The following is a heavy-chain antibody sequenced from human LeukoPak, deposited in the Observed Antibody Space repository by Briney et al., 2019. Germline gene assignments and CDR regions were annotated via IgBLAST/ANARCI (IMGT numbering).Heavy chain of an antibody. CDR3: ARQPTMTFFDY. V-gene: IGHV4-39*01. D-gene: IGHD3-3*01. Sequence: SETLSLTCTVSGGSISSSSYYWGWIRQPPGKGLEWIGSIYYSGSTYYNPSLKSRVTISVDTSKNQFSLKLSSVTAADTAVYYCARQPTMTFFDYWGQGTLVTVSS. CDR1: GGSISSSSYY. J-gene: IGHJ4*02. CDR2: IYYSGST.